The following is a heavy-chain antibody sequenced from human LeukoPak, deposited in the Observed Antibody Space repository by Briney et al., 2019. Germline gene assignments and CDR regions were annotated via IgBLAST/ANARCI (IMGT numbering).Heavy chain of an antibody. J-gene: IGHJ3*02. Sequence: ASVKVSCEASGYTFTSYGISWVRQAPGQGLEWMGWISAYNGNTNYAQKLQGRVTMTTDTSTSTAYMELRSLRSDDTAVYYCARDTSFSFPAGVDAFDIWGQGTMVTVSS. CDR2: ISAYNGNT. CDR1: GYTFTSYG. V-gene: IGHV1-18*01. D-gene: IGHD6-19*01. CDR3: ARDTSFSFPAGVDAFDI.